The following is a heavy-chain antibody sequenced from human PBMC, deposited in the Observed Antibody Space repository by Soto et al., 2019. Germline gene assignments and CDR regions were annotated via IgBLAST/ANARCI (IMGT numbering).Heavy chain of an antibody. J-gene: IGHJ6*03. CDR1: GFTFSNAW. Sequence: GGSLRLSCAASGFTFSNAWMSWVRQAPGKGLEWVGRIKSKTDGGTTDYAAPVKGRFTISRDDSKNTLYLQMNSLKTEDTAVYYCTTVVKYYDILTGYLGTREGYYYYMDVWGKGTTVTVSS. V-gene: IGHV3-15*01. CDR3: TTVVKYYDILTGYLGTREGYYYYMDV. D-gene: IGHD3-9*01. CDR2: IKSKTDGGTT.